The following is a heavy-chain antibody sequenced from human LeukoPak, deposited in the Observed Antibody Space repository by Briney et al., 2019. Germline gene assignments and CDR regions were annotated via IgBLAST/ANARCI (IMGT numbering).Heavy chain of an antibody. CDR1: GGSFSNYY. CDR3: ARRPHSGYSSSRLFDY. J-gene: IGHJ4*02. CDR2: INHSGST. V-gene: IGHV4-34*01. D-gene: IGHD6-6*01. Sequence: SETLSLTCAVYGGSFSNYYWSWIRQPPGKGLEWIGEINHSGSTNYNPSLKSRVTISIDTSKNQLSLKLSSVTAADTAVYYCARRPHSGYSSSRLFDYWGQGTLVTVSS.